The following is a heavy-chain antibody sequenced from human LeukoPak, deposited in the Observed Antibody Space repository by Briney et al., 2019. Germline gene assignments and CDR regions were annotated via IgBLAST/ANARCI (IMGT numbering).Heavy chain of an antibody. D-gene: IGHD3-22*01. CDR3: ARDLFAPYYYDSSGYNPGDY. CDR2: INPSGGST. J-gene: IGHJ4*02. Sequence: ASVKVSCKASGYTFTGYYMHWVRQAPGQGLEWMGIINPSGGSTSYAQKFQGRVTMTRDTSTSTVYMELSSLRSEDTAVYYCARDLFAPYYYDSSGYNPGDYWGQGTLVTVSS. CDR1: GYTFTGYY. V-gene: IGHV1-46*01.